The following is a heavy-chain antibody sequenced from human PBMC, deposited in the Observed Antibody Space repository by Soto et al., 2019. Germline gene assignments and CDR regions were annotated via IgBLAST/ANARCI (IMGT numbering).Heavy chain of an antibody. CDR1: GGSFSGYY. CDR3: ARVAMVRGVMGYYYYYMDV. Sequence: QVQLQQWGAGLLKPSETLSLTCAVYGGSFSGYYWSWIRQLPGKGLEWIGEINHSGSTNYNPSLKSRVTISVDTSKNQFSLKLSSVTAADTAVYYCARVAMVRGVMGYYYYYMDVWGKGTTVTVSS. D-gene: IGHD3-10*01. V-gene: IGHV4-34*01. CDR2: INHSGST. J-gene: IGHJ6*03.